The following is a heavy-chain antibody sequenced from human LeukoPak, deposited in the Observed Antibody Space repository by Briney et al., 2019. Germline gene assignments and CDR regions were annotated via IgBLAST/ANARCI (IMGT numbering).Heavy chain of an antibody. CDR2: FDPEDGET. V-gene: IGHV1-24*01. Sequence: GTSVKVSCKVSGYTLTELSMHWVRQAPGKGLEWMGGFDPEDGETIYAQKFQGRVTMTEDTSTDTAYMELSSLRSEDTAVYYCATAPNEWLRHPYGMDVWGQGTTVTVSS. CDR1: GYTLTELS. D-gene: IGHD5-12*01. CDR3: ATAPNEWLRHPYGMDV. J-gene: IGHJ6*02.